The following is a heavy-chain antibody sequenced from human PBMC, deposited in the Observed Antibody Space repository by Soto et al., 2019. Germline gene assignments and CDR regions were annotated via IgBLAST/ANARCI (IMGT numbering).Heavy chain of an antibody. D-gene: IGHD2-2*01. J-gene: IGHJ5*02. V-gene: IGHV5-51*01. CDR3: ARPNYCSSTSCYGFDP. CDR1: GYSFTSYW. Sequence: GESLKISCKGSGYSFTSYWIGWVRQMPGKGLEWMGIIYPGDSDTRYSPSFQGQVTISADNSISTAYLQWSSLKASDTAMYYCARPNYCSSTSCYGFDPWGQGTLVTVSS. CDR2: IYPGDSDT.